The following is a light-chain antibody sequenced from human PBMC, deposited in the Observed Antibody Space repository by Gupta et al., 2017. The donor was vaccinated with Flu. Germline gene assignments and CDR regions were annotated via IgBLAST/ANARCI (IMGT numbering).Light chain of an antibody. CDR1: QSISTN. J-gene: IGKJ4*01. Sequence: PATLSVSPGESATLSGRASQSISTNLAWYQQKPGQGPRLLIYGAFTRATGIPLRFSGSGSGTEFTLTISSLQSEDFAVYYCHQDNNWPQLFGGGTKVEIK. CDR2: GAF. CDR3: HQDNNWPQL. V-gene: IGKV3-15*01.